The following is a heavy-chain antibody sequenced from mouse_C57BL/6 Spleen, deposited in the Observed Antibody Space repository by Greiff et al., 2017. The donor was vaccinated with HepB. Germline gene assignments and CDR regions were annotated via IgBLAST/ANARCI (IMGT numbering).Heavy chain of an antibody. Sequence: EVQLMDSGEGLVKPGGSLKLSCAASGFTFSSYAMSWVRQTPEKRLEWVAYISSGGDYIYYADTVKGRFPISRDNARNTLYLQMSSLKSEDTAMYYGTRDRVYDDYDVQYFDVWGTGTTVTVSS. CDR3: TRDRVYDDYDVQYFDV. CDR1: GFTFSSYA. J-gene: IGHJ1*03. V-gene: IGHV5-9-1*02. D-gene: IGHD2-4*01. CDR2: ISSGGDYI.